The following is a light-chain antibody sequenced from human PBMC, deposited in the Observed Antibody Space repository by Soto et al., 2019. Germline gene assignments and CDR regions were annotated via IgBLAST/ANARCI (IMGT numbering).Light chain of an antibody. Sequence: SYELTQPPSVSVAPGQTARLTCGGDNIGSKSVHWYQQKPGQAPVMVVYDDSDRPSGTPERFSGSNSGNTATLTISRVEAGDEADYFCQVWDSRSDHYVFGPGTKVTVL. V-gene: IGLV3-21*02. CDR3: QVWDSRSDHYV. CDR2: DDS. J-gene: IGLJ1*01. CDR1: NIGSKS.